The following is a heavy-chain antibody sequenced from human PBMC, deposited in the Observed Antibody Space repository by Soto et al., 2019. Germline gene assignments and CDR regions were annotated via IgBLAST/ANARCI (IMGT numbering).Heavy chain of an antibody. V-gene: IGHV3-64*01. D-gene: IGHD2-21*01. J-gene: IGHJ3*02. CDR3: ARSYCGGDCYRLRTDAFDI. CDR2: ITSNGGST. CDR1: GFTFRNYA. Sequence: GGSLRLSCAASGFTFRNYAMHWVRQAPGQGLQYVSTITSNGGSTFYANSVKGRFTISRDNSKNTLSLQMGSLRADDMAVYYCARSYCGGDCYRLRTDAFDIWGQGTMVTVSS.